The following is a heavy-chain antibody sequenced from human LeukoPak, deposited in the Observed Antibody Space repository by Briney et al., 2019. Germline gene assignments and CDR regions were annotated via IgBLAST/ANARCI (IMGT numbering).Heavy chain of an antibody. CDR2: ISGSGGST. J-gene: IGHJ4*02. Sequence: PGGSLRLSCAASGFTFSSYAMSWVRQAPGKGLEWVSAISGSGGSTYYADSVKGRFTISRDNSKNTLYLQMNSLRAEDTAVYYCARDRDLELYFDYWGQGTLVTVSS. CDR1: GFTFSSYA. D-gene: IGHD1-7*01. V-gene: IGHV3-23*01. CDR3: ARDRDLELYFDY.